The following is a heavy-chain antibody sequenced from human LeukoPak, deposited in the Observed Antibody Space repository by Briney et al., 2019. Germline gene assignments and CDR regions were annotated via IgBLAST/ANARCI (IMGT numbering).Heavy chain of an antibody. CDR2: IYTSGST. D-gene: IGHD6-19*01. CDR1: GGSISSYY. Sequence: SETLSLTCTVSGGSISSYYWSWIRQPAGKGLEWIGRIYTSGSTNYNPSLKSRVTMSVDTSKNHLSLKLSSVTAADTAVYYCARDIAVAGTGTFDIWGQGILVTVSS. CDR3: ARDIAVAGTGTFDI. J-gene: IGHJ3*02. V-gene: IGHV4-4*07.